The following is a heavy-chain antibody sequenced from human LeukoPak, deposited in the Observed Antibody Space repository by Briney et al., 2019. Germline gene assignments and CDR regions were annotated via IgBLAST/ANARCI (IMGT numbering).Heavy chain of an antibody. D-gene: IGHD3-10*01. J-gene: IGHJ3*02. CDR3: ARGQYYYGSGSSDAFDI. CDR1: GFTFSSYG. V-gene: IGHV3-33*01. CDR2: IWYDGSNK. Sequence: SGGSLRLSCAASGFTFSSYGMHWVRQAPGKGLEWVAVIWYDGSNKYYADSVKGRFTISRDNSKNTPYLQMNSLRAEDTAVYYCARGQYYYGSGSSDAFDIWGQGTMVTVSS.